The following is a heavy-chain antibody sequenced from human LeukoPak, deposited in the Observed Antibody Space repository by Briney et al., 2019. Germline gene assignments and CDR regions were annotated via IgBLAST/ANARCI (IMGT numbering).Heavy chain of an antibody. V-gene: IGHV4-61*08. J-gene: IGHJ6*02. CDR1: GGSIRSGGYY. CDR2: IYYSGST. Sequence: SQTLSLTCTVSGGSIRSGGYYWSWIRQPPGKGLEWIGYIYYSGSTNYNPSLKSRVTISVDTSKNQFSLKLSSVTAADTAVYYCARANVYYYYGMDVWGQGTTVTVSS. CDR3: ARANVYYYYGMDV.